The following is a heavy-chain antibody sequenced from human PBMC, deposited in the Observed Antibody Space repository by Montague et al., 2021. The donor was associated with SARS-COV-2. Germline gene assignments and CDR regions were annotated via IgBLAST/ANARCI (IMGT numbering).Heavy chain of an antibody. J-gene: IGHJ4*02. Sequence: SLRLSCAASGFTFSSYGMHWVRQAPGKGLEWVAVIWYDLSNKYXXXSXXXRFTISRDNSKNTLYLQMNSLRAEATAVYYCAREAEIFGVVISPLFYWGQGTLVTVPS. V-gene: IGHV3-33*01. CDR2: IWYDLSNK. CDR1: GFTFSSYG. D-gene: IGHD3-3*01. CDR3: AREAEIFGVVISPLFY.